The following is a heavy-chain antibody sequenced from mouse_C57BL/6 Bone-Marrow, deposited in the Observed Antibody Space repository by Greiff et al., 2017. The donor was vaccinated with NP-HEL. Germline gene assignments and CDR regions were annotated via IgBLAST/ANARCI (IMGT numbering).Heavy chain of an antibody. Sequence: EVQLVESVAELVRPGASVKLSCTASGFNIKNTYMHWVKQRPEQGLEWIGRIDPANGNTKYAPKFQGKATIPADTSSNTAYLQLSSLTSEDTAIYYCARGYYGSSYPFAYWGQGTLVTVSA. D-gene: IGHD1-1*01. J-gene: IGHJ3*01. V-gene: IGHV14-3*01. CDR2: IDPANGNT. CDR3: ARGYYGSSYPFAY. CDR1: GFNIKNTY.